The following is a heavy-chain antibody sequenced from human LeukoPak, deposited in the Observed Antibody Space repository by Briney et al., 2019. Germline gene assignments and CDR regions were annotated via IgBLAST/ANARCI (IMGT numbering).Heavy chain of an antibody. V-gene: IGHV4-59*01. Sequence: SETLSLTCTVSGGSISSYYWSWIRQPPGKGLEWIGYVYYSGSTNYNPSLKSRVTISVDTSKNQFSLKLSSVTAADTAVYYCARVVVPAALYGPVFDYWGQGTLVTVSS. CDR3: ARVVVPAALYGPVFDY. CDR2: VYYSGST. D-gene: IGHD2-2*01. CDR1: GGSISSYY. J-gene: IGHJ4*02.